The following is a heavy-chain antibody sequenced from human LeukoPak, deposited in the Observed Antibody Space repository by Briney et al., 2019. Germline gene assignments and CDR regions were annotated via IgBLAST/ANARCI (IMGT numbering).Heavy chain of an antibody. CDR2: INHSGST. J-gene: IGHJ5*02. Sequence: SETLSLTCAVYGGSFSGYYWSWIRQPPGKGLEWIGEINHSGSTNYNPSLKSRVTISVDTSKNQFSLKLSSVTAADTAVYYCARLGPYYDFWSGYYTYTWFDPWGQGTLVTVSS. CDR3: ARLGPYYDFWSGYYTYTWFDP. V-gene: IGHV4-34*01. D-gene: IGHD3-3*01. CDR1: GGSFSGYY.